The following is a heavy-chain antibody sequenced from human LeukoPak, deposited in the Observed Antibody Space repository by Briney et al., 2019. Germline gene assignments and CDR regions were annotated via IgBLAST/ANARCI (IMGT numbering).Heavy chain of an antibody. V-gene: IGHV1-46*01. CDR1: GYTFTTYY. Sequence: ASVKVSCKASGYTFTTYYMHWVRQAPGQGLEWVGIINPSGGSTSYTQKFQGRVTMTRDTSTSIVYMEQSSLRSEDTAVYYCARDTTRYFDYWGQGTLDTVSS. CDR3: ARDTTRYFDY. CDR2: INPSGGST. D-gene: IGHD1-1*01. J-gene: IGHJ4*02.